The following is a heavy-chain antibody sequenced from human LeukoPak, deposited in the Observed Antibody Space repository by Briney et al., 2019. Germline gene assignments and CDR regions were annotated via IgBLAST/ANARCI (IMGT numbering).Heavy chain of an antibody. CDR2: ISSTGGTT. D-gene: IGHD2-15*01. Sequence: PGGTLRLSCAASGITFSSYGMSWVRQAPGKGLEWVSSISSTGGTTYYADSMKGRFTISRDNSKNTLYLQMNSLRAEDTAVYYCAKHGSLDYWGQGTLVTVSS. CDR3: AKHGSLDY. V-gene: IGHV3-23*01. J-gene: IGHJ4*02. CDR1: GITFSSYG.